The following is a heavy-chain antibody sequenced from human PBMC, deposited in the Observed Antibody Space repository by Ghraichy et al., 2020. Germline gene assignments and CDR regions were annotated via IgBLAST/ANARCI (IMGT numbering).Heavy chain of an antibody. V-gene: IGHV4-61*01. CDR2: MYHSGSS. CDR1: GDSISSDSYY. CDR3: ARVPLVIVPAALRGSFDM. Sequence: SETLSLTCSVSGDSISSDSYYWSWIRQPPGKGLEWIGQMYHSGSSNYNPSLESRVTMSIDTSKGQFFLKLSSVTAADTALYYCARVPLVIVPAALRGSFDMWGRGTMVTVSP. J-gene: IGHJ3*02. D-gene: IGHD2-2*01.